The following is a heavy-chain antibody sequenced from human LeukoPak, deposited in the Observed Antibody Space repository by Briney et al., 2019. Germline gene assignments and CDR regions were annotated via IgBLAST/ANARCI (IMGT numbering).Heavy chain of an antibody. D-gene: IGHD3-3*01. V-gene: IGHV3-30*18. J-gene: IGHJ4*02. CDR2: ISYDGSNK. Sequence: GGSLRLSCAASGFTFSSYGMHWVRQAPGKGLEWVAVISYDGSNKYYADSVKGGFTIPRDNSKNTLYLQMNSLRAEDTAVYYCAKDDGLTGTYYDFWSGSSFDYWGQGTLVTVSS. CDR3: AKDDGLTGTYYDFWSGSSFDY. CDR1: GFTFSSYG.